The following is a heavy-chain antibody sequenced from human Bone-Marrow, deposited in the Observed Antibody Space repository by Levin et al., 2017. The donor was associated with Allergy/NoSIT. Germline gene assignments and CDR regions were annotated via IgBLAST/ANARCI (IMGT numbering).Heavy chain of an antibody. D-gene: IGHD6-13*01. J-gene: IGHJ4*02. CDR1: GFTFDDFA. Sequence: RGESLKISCVASGFTFDDFAMYWVRQGPGKGLEWVSLISWNGGRTYYADSVKGRFTISRDNSKNSLYLQMDSLRPDDTALYYCAKGYGGAAGGTDYWGQGTLVTVSS. CDR2: ISWNGGRT. CDR3: AKGYGGAAGGTDY. V-gene: IGHV3-43D*04.